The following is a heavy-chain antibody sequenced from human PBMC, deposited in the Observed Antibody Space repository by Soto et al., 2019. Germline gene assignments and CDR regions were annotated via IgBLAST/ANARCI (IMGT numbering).Heavy chain of an antibody. V-gene: IGHV3-30*18. CDR1: GFTFSSYG. CDR3: GKNGGGDWDDAFDI. Sequence: QVQLVESGGGVVQPGRSLRLSCAASGFTFSSYGMHWVRQAPGKGLEWVAVISYDGSNKYYADSVKGRFTISRDNSKNTLYLQRNSLRAEDTAVYYCGKNGGGDWDDAFDIWGQGTMVTVSS. J-gene: IGHJ3*02. D-gene: IGHD2-21*02. CDR2: ISYDGSNK.